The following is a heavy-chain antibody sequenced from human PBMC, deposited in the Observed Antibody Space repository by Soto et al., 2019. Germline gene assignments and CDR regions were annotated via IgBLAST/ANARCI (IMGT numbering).Heavy chain of an antibody. J-gene: IGHJ5*02. V-gene: IGHV1-8*01. Sequence: QVQLVQSGAEVKKPGASVKVSCKASGYTFTSYDINWVRQATGQGLEWMGWMNPNSGNTGYAQKFQGRVTMTTNTSISTAYMALSSLRSEDTAVYYCARERSSSKRFDPWGQGTLVTVSS. CDR1: GYTFTSYD. D-gene: IGHD3-16*02. CDR2: MNPNSGNT. CDR3: ARERSSSKRFDP.